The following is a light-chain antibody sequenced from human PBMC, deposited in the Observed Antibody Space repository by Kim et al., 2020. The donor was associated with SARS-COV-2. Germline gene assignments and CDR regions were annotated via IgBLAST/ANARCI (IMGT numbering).Light chain of an antibody. V-gene: IGKV1-9*01. CDR3: QQVHTYPRT. CDR2: GAS. Sequence: DIQLTQSPSFLSAAVGDRVTISCRASQGISNYLVWFQQKPGKAPNLLIYGASTLQSGVPSRFSGTGSGTEFTLTISSLQPEDFATYYCQQVHTYPRTFGQGTKVDIK. J-gene: IGKJ1*01. CDR1: QGISNY.